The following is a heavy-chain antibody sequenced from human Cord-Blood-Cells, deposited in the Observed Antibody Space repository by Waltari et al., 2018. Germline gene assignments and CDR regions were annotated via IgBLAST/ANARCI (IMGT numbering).Heavy chain of an antibody. V-gene: IGHV4-34*01. Sequence: QVQLQQWGAGLLKPSETLSLTCAVYGGSFSGYYWSWIRQPPGRGLEWIGEINHSGSTNDNPSLKSRVTISVDTSKNQFSLKLSSVTAADTAVYYCATPGSYDSSGYYYNAFDIWGQGTMVTVSS. CDR3: ATPGSYDSSGYYYNAFDI. J-gene: IGHJ3*02. D-gene: IGHD3-22*01. CDR2: INHSGST. CDR1: GGSFSGYY.